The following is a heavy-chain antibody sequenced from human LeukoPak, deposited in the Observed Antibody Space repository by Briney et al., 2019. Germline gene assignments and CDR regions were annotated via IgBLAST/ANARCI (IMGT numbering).Heavy chain of an antibody. D-gene: IGHD2-21*02. Sequence: RGSLRLSCAASGFTLSTYWMNWYRQAPGKGLEWVGNINQDASEINYVDSVRGRFTISRDNAKNSLHLQMNSLRAEDTAVYYCATDRDNSDWQKRFDSWGQGTLVTVSS. CDR2: INQDASEI. J-gene: IGHJ4*02. CDR1: GFTLSTYW. CDR3: ATDRDNSDWQKRFDS. V-gene: IGHV3-7*01.